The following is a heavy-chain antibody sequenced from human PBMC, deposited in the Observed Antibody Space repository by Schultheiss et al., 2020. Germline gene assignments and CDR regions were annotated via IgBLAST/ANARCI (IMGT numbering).Heavy chain of an antibody. Sequence: ASVKVSCKASGYTFTSYYMHWVRQAPGQGLEWMGIINPSGGSTSYAQKFQGRVTMTRDTSTSTAYMELRSLRSDDTAVYYCARVPGAAAGPNNWFDPWGQGTLVTVSS. D-gene: IGHD6-13*01. J-gene: IGHJ5*02. CDR3: ARVPGAAAGPNNWFDP. CDR2: INPSGGST. V-gene: IGHV1-46*01. CDR1: GYTFTSYY.